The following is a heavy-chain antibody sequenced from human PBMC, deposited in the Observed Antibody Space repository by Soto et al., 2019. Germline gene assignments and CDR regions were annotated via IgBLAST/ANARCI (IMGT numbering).Heavy chain of an antibody. CDR3: AKAGEAARSYYYGMDV. J-gene: IGHJ6*02. Sequence: LSLSCAASGFTFSSYAMSWVRQAPGKGLEWVSAISGSGGSTYYADSVKGRFTISRDNSKNTLYLQMNSLRAEDTAVYYCAKAGEAARSYYYGMDVWGQGTTVTVSS. D-gene: IGHD6-6*01. CDR1: GFTFSSYA. V-gene: IGHV3-23*01. CDR2: ISGSGGST.